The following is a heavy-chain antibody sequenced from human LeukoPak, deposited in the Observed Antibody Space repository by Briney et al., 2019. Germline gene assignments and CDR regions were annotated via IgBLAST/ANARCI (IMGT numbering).Heavy chain of an antibody. CDR2: TSSSSSYI. CDR1: GFTFNSYS. D-gene: IGHD4/OR15-4a*01. CDR3: ARRAGAYSHPYDY. Sequence: GGSLRLSCTASGFTFNSYSMNWVRQAPGKGLEWVSSTSSSSSYIYYADSVKGRFIISRDNARKSLYLQMNSLRAEDTAVYYCARRAGAYSHPYDYWGQGTLVTVSS. V-gene: IGHV3-21*01. J-gene: IGHJ4*02.